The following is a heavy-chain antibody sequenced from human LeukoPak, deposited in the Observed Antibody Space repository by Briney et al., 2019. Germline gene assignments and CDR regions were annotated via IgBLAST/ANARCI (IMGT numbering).Heavy chain of an antibody. J-gene: IGHJ4*02. CDR1: GFTFSSYA. Sequence: PGGSLRLSCAASGFTFSSYAMSWVRQAPGKGLEWVSAISGSGGSTYYADSVKGRFTISRDDSKNTLYLQMNSLRAEDTAVYYCAKRYFGNYYFDYWGQGTLVTVSS. D-gene: IGHD3-9*01. V-gene: IGHV3-23*01. CDR3: AKRYFGNYYFDY. CDR2: ISGSGGST.